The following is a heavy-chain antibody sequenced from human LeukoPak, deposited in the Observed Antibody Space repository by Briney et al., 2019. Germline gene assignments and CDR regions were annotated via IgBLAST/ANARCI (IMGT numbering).Heavy chain of an antibody. Sequence: XXXXGKGLEWIGYIYNSGSTYYNPSLKSRVTIPVDTSKNQFSLRLSSVTAADAAVYYCVRDRELNYWGQGTLVTVSS. D-gene: IGHD1-26*01. CDR2: IYNSGST. J-gene: IGHJ4*02. CDR3: VRDRELNY. V-gene: IGHV4-59*01.